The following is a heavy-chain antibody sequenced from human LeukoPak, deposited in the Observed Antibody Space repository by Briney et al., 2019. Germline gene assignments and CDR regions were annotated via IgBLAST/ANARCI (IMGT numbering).Heavy chain of an antibody. J-gene: IGHJ4*02. CDR1: GFTLSSYA. V-gene: IGHV3-23*01. CDR2: ISGSGGST. D-gene: IGHD2-21*02. CDR3: AKEPLPAYCGGDCYSAFDY. Sequence: PGGSLRLSCAASGFTLSSYAMSWVRQAPGKGLEWVSAISGSGGSTYYADSVKGRFTISRDNSKNTLYLQMNSLRAEDTAVYYCAKEPLPAYCGGDCYSAFDYWGQGTLVTVSS.